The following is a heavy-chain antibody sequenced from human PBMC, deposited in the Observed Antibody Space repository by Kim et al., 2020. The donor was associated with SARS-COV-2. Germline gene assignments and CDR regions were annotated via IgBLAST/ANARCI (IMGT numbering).Heavy chain of an antibody. CDR3: AKAFHYYYGSGSYSGSCDY. J-gene: IGHJ4*02. Sequence: GRFTISRDNSKNTLYLQMNSLRAEDTAVYYCAKAFHYYYGSGSYSGSCDYWGQGTLVTVSS. D-gene: IGHD3-10*01. V-gene: IGHV3-30*02.